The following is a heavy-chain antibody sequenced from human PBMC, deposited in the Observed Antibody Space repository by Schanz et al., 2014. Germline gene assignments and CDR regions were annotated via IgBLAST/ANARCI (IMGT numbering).Heavy chain of an antibody. CDR3: ARPALWFGDNCFDP. V-gene: IGHV3-74*02. Sequence: VQLVESGGGVVQPGRSLRLSCAASGFMFSSYGMHWVRQAPGKGLEWVSRIKSDGSSTSYADSVKGRFTISRDNAKNTLYLQMNSLRAEDTAVYYCARPALWFGDNCFDPWGQGTLVTVSS. J-gene: IGHJ5*02. CDR1: GFMFSSYG. CDR2: IKSDGSST. D-gene: IGHD3-10*01.